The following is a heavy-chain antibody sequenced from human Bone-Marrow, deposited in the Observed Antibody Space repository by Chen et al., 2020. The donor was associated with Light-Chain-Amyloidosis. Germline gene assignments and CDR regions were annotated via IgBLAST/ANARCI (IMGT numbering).Heavy chain of an antibody. Sequence: QVQLVQSGAEVKKPGSSVKVSCKASGGTFSSYAISWLRQAPGQGLEWMGGIIPIFGTANYAQKFQGRVTITADESTSTAYMELTSLRFEDTAVYYCARDWGAGSGSYYPYWGQGTLVTVSS. CDR3: ARDWGAGSGSYYPY. CDR2: IIPIFGTA. D-gene: IGHD1-26*01. J-gene: IGHJ4*02. V-gene: IGHV1-69*01. CDR1: GGTFSSYA.